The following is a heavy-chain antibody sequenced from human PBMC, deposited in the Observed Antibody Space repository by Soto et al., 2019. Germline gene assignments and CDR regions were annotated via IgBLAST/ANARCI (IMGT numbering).Heavy chain of an antibody. CDR1: GGSISSYY. CDR2: IYYSGST. J-gene: IGHJ3*02. Sequence: SETLSLTCTVSGGSISSYYWSWIRQPPGKGLEWIGYIYYSGSTNCNPSLKSRVTISVDTSKNQFSLKLSSVTAADTAVYYCARDRRGGYSYGDAFDIWGQGTMVTVSS. CDR3: ARDRRGGYSYGDAFDI. D-gene: IGHD5-18*01. V-gene: IGHV4-59*01.